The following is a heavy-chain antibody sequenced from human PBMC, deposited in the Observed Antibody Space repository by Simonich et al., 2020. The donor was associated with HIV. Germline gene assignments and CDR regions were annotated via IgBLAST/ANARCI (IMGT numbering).Heavy chain of an antibody. CDR3: ARRSGYDLDY. CDR1: GGSFINYY. V-gene: IGHV4-34*01. D-gene: IGHD5-12*01. Sequence: QVQLQQWGAGLLKPSETLSLTCAVYGGSFINYYWNWIRQPPGKGLEWIGEIDHSESTNDIPSLKSRVTISVDTSKNQFSLKLSSVTAADTAVYYCARRSGYDLDYWGQGTLVTVSS. CDR2: IDHSEST. J-gene: IGHJ4*02.